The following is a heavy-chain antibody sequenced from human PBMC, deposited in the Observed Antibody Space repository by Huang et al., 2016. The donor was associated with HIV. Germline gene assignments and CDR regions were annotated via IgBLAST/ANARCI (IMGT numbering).Heavy chain of an antibody. V-gene: IGHV3-11*01. J-gene: IGHJ4*02. CDR1: GFSFSDYY. CDR3: VREREMATLRVRSFDS. Sequence: QVQLVESGGGLVKPGGSLRLACEAFGFSFSDYYMSWIRQGPGKGLEWISYISISGGSIYYADSGRGRFTSSRDNAKNSLYLQMNSLRVEDTAIYYCVREREMATLRVRSFDSWGQGTLVTVSS. CDR2: ISISGGSI.